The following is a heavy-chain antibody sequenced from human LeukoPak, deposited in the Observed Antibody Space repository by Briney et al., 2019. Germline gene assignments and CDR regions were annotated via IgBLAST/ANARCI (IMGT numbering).Heavy chain of an antibody. CDR3: ARDPYSSDYYGMDV. V-gene: IGHV3-48*01. Sequence: GGSLRLSCAASGFTFSSSNMNWVRQAPGKGLEWVSYISSSSRTTYYADSVKGRFTISRDNAKNSLYLQMNSLRAEDTAVYYCARDPYSSDYYGMDVWAKGPRSPSP. CDR1: GFTFSSSN. J-gene: IGHJ6*02. CDR2: ISSSSRTT. D-gene: IGHD5-18*01.